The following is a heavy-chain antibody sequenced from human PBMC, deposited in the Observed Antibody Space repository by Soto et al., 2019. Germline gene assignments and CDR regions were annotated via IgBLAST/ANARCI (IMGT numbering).Heavy chain of an antibody. CDR1: GFTFSSYS. Sequence: GGSLRLSCAASGFTFSSYSMNWVRQAPGKGLEWVSYISSSSSTIYYADSVKGRFTISRDNAKNSLYLQMNSLRDEDTAVYYCARDTLNYDCARVSYFQHWGHGTLVTVSS. J-gene: IGHJ1*01. V-gene: IGHV3-48*02. CDR2: ISSSSSTI. D-gene: IGHD3-3*01. CDR3: ARDTLNYDCARVSYFQH.